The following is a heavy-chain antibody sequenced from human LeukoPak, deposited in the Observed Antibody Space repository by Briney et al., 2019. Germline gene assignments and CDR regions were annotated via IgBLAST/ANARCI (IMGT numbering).Heavy chain of an antibody. Sequence: GSLRLSCAASGFTFSSYWMHWVRQAPGKGLVWVSRISSDGSSTTYADSVKGRFTISRDNAKNTLYLQMNSLRAEDTAVYYCARGVGYCSSTSCYWWFDPWGQGTLVTVSS. V-gene: IGHV3-74*01. D-gene: IGHD2-2*01. CDR1: GFTFSSYW. CDR3: ARGVGYCSSTSCYWWFDP. J-gene: IGHJ5*02. CDR2: ISSDGSST.